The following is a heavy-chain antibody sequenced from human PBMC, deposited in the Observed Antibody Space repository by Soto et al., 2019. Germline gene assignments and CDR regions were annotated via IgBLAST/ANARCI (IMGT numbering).Heavy chain of an antibody. CDR3: SKDRGALRWSEEHYYFDY. J-gene: IGHJ4*02. V-gene: IGHV3-30*18. CDR1: GFTFSSYG. CDR2: ILYDGSKK. D-gene: IGHD4-17*01. Sequence: PGGSLRLSCAASGFTFSSYGMHWVRQAPGKGLEWVAVILYDGSKKYYADSMKGRFTISRDNSKNTLYLQMDSLRAEDTAVYYWSKDRGALRWSEEHYYFDYWGQGALVTVSS.